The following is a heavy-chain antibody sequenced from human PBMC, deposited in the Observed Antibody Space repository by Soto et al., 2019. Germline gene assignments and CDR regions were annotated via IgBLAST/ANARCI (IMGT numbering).Heavy chain of an antibody. CDR2: INPSGGST. CDR1: GYTFTSYY. D-gene: IGHD6-6*01. V-gene: IGHV1-46*01. CDR3: ARRIQGSRASGRVSPWFDP. J-gene: IGHJ5*02. Sequence: QVQLVQSGAEVKKPGASVKVSCKASGYTFTSYYMHWVRQAPGQGLEWMGIINPSGGSTSYAQKFQGRVTMTMDTSTSTVYMELSSLRSEDTAVYYCARRIQGSRASGRVSPWFDPWGQGTLVTVSS.